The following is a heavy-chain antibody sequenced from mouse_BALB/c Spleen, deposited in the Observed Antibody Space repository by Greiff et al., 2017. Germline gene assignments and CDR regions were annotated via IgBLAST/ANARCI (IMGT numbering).Heavy chain of an antibody. CDR3: TRYDGAWFAY. V-gene: IGHV6-6*02. CDR1: GFTFSNYW. Sequence: EVKLVESGGGLVQPGGSMKLSCVASGFTFSNYWMNWVRQSPEKGLEWVAEIRLKSNNYATHYAESVKGRFTISRDDSKSSVYLQMNNLRAEDTGIYYCTRYDGAWFAYWGQGTLVTVSA. D-gene: IGHD2-12*01. CDR2: IRLKSNNYAT. J-gene: IGHJ3*01.